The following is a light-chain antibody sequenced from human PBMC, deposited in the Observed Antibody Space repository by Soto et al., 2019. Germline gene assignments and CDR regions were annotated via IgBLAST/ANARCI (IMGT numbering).Light chain of an antibody. CDR2: GAS. V-gene: IGKV3-20*01. CDR1: QSVNSRY. J-gene: IGKJ1*01. CDR3: QQYERSPKT. Sequence: EIVLAQSPGTLSLSPGERATLSCRASQSVNSRYLAWYQQKPGQAPRLLIYGASNRAPDIPDRFSGSGSGTDFTLTISKLEPEDIAVYFCQQYERSPKTFGQGTTVEI.